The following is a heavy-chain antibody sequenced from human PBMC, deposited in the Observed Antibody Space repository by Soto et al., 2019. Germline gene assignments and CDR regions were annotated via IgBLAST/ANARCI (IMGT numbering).Heavy chain of an antibody. V-gene: IGHV4-34*01. CDR3: ASLYVDTGIDS. Sequence: SETLSLTCAVYGGSFSGYYWTWIRQPPGTGLEWIGEINHSGSTNYNPSLKSRVTISVDTSKNQFSLKLTSVTAADTAVYYCASLYVDTGIDSWGQGTLVTVSS. J-gene: IGHJ4*02. CDR1: GGSFSGYY. CDR2: INHSGST. D-gene: IGHD4-17*01.